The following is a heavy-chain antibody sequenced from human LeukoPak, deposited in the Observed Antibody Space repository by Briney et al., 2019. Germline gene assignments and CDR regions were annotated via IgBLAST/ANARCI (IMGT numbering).Heavy chain of an antibody. V-gene: IGHV3-48*04. CDR3: AREYGGNSDY. Sequence: GGSLRLSCAASGFTFSSYSMNWVRQAPGKGLEWVSYISSSSSTIYYADSVKGRFTISRDNAKNSLYLQMNSLRAEDTAVYYCAREYGGNSDYWGQGTLVTVSS. J-gene: IGHJ4*02. CDR1: GFTFSSYS. D-gene: IGHD4-23*01. CDR2: ISSSSSTI.